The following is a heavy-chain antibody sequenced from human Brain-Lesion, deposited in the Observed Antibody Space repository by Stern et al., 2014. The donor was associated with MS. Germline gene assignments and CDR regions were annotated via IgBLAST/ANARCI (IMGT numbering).Heavy chain of an antibody. Sequence: QLVQSGGGVVQPGTSLRLSCAASGFTFSSYGMHWVRQAPGKGLEWVALAWYDGSTAYYTNSVKGRFTISRDNSKNTLSLQMNSLTAEDTAVYYCARGHIPYAYNYLFDDWGQGTLVTVSS. CDR3: ARGHIPYAYNYLFDD. J-gene: IGHJ4*02. CDR1: GFTFSSYG. D-gene: IGHD5-24*01. V-gene: IGHV3-33*01. CDR2: AWYDGSTA.